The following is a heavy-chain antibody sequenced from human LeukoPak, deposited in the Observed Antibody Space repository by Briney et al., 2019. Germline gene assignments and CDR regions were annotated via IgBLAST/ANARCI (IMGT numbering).Heavy chain of an antibody. CDR2: ISSSGSTI. CDR3: ARVLVSDAFDI. Sequence: GGSLRLSCAASGFTFSDYYMSWFRQAPGKGLEWVSYISSSGSTIYYADSVKGRFTISRDNAKNSLYLQMNSLRAEDTAVYYCARVLVSDAFDIWGQGTMVTVSS. V-gene: IGHV3-11*04. J-gene: IGHJ3*02. D-gene: IGHD5/OR15-5a*01. CDR1: GFTFSDYY.